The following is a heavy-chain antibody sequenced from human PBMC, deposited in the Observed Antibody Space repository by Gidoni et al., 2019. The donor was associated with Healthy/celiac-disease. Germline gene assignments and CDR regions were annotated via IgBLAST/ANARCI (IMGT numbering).Heavy chain of an antibody. V-gene: IGHV1-46*01. Sequence: VQLVQSGAEVKKPGASVKVSCKASGYTFTSYYMHWVRQAPGQGLEWMGILNPSGGSTSYAQKFQGRVTMTRDTSTSTVYMALSSLRSEDTAVYYCARDLPVIAVAGIEYFQHWGQGTLVTVSS. J-gene: IGHJ1*01. D-gene: IGHD6-19*01. CDR1: GYTFTSYY. CDR3: ARDLPVIAVAGIEYFQH. CDR2: LNPSGGST.